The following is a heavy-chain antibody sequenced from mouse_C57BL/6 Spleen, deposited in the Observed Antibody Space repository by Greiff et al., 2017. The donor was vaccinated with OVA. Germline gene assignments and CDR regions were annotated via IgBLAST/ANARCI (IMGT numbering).Heavy chain of an antibody. V-gene: IGHV5-4*01. J-gene: IGHJ2*01. D-gene: IGHD3-1*01. Sequence: EVQLVESGGGLVKPGGSLKLSCAASGFTFSSYAMSWVRQTPEKRLEWVATISDGGSYTYYPDNVKGRFTISRDNAKNNLYLQMSHLKSEDTAMYYCAREASGVDDWGQGTTLTVSS. CDR2: ISDGGSYT. CDR3: AREASGVDD. CDR1: GFTFSSYA.